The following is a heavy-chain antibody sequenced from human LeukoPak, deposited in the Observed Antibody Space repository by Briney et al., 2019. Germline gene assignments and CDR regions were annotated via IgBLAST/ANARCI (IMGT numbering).Heavy chain of an antibody. V-gene: IGHV3-33*01. Sequence: GGSLRLSCAASGFSFSSSGMHWVRQAPGKGLEWVAVIWYDGSNEYYADSVKGRFTISRDNSKNTLHLQMNSLRVEDTPVYYCAREISMFVNAFDLWGQGTLVAVSS. CDR2: IWYDGSNE. D-gene: IGHD3-10*02. CDR1: GFSFSSSG. J-gene: IGHJ3*01. CDR3: AREISMFVNAFDL.